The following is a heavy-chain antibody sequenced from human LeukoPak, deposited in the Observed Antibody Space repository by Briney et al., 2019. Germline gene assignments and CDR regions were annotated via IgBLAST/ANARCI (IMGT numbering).Heavy chain of an antibody. D-gene: IGHD3-10*01. CDR3: ARDAVAITMVRGVNRRKYNWFDP. CDR2: ICRRRRYI. J-gene: IGHJ5*02. CDR1: GFPFRRFS. Sequence: GGPLTLPCAASGFPFRRFSKNGVRPAPGKGLEGVSSICRRRRYIYYADSVKGRFTISRDNAKSSLYLQMNSLRAEDTAVYYCARDAVAITMVRGVNRRKYNWFDPWGQGTLVTVSS. V-gene: IGHV3-21*01.